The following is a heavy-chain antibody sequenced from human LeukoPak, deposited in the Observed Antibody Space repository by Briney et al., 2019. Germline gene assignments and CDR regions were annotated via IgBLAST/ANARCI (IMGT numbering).Heavy chain of an antibody. CDR2: INHSGST. CDR1: GFTFSNYA. Sequence: GSLRLSCAASGFTFSNYAMSWIRQPPGKGLEWIGEINHSGSTNYNPSLKSRVTISVDTSKNQFSLKLSSVTAADTAVYYCARGGWDSSGWYFLSGDYWGQGTLVTVSS. J-gene: IGHJ4*02. D-gene: IGHD6-19*01. V-gene: IGHV4-34*01. CDR3: ARGGWDSSGWYFLSGDY.